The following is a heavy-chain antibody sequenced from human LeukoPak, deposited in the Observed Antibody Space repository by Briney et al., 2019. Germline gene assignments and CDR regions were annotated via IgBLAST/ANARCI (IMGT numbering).Heavy chain of an antibody. Sequence: ASVKVSCKASGYTFTSYDINWVRQAIGQGLEWMGWMNPNSGNTGYAQKFQGRVTMTRNTSISTAYMELSSLRSEDTAVYYCARVGYSSSSFDPWGQGTLVTVSS. J-gene: IGHJ5*02. D-gene: IGHD6-6*01. CDR1: GYTFTSYD. CDR2: MNPNSGNT. CDR3: ARVGYSSSSFDP. V-gene: IGHV1-8*01.